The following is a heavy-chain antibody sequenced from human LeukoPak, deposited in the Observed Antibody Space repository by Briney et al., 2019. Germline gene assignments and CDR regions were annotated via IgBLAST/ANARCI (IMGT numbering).Heavy chain of an antibody. CDR2: IIPIFGTA. Sequence: SVKVSCKDSGGTFSSYAISWVRQAPGQGLEWMGGIIPIFGTANYAQKFQGRVTITTDESTSTAYMELSSLRSEDTAVYYCATGGPWDLLKYWGQGTLVTVSS. J-gene: IGHJ4*02. CDR3: ATGGPWDLLKY. V-gene: IGHV1-69*05. CDR1: GGTFSSYA. D-gene: IGHD3-9*01.